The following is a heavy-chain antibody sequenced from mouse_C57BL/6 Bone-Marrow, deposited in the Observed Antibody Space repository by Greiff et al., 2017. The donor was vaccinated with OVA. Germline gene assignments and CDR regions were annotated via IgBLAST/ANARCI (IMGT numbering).Heavy chain of an antibody. Sequence: DVHLVESGGGLVKPGGSLKLSCAASGFTFSSYAMSWVRQTPEKRLEWVATISDGGSYTYYPDNVKGRFTISRDNAKNNLYLQMSHLKSEDTAIYYCARNGGSSWGYWGQGTTLTVSS. CDR2: ISDGGSYT. V-gene: IGHV5-4*01. D-gene: IGHD1-1*01. J-gene: IGHJ2*01. CDR1: GFTFSSYA. CDR3: ARNGGSSWGY.